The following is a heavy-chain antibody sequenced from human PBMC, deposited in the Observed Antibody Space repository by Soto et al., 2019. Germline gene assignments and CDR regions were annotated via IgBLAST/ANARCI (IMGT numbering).Heavy chain of an antibody. Sequence: QGQLVESGGGVVQPERSLRLSCAASGITFSGYAMHWVRQAPGKGLEWVAVISYDGNNRYYADSVEGRFTISRDNSKNPLYLQMNSLRAEDTAVYYCANQQLVPSGYYYGMDVWGQGTTVTVSS. V-gene: IGHV3-30-3*01. D-gene: IGHD6-6*01. CDR2: ISYDGNNR. J-gene: IGHJ6*02. CDR1: GITFSGYA. CDR3: ANQQLVPSGYYYGMDV.